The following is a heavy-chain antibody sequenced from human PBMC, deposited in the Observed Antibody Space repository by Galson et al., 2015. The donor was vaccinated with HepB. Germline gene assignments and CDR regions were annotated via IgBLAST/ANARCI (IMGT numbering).Heavy chain of an antibody. CDR1: GYTFTAYY. CDR3: ARDFGPEATYQWGDGVDV. CDR2: MNPKTGDT. D-gene: IGHD3-3*01. V-gene: IGHV1-2*02. J-gene: IGHJ6*02. Sequence: SVKVSCKASGYTFTAYYMHWVRQAPGQGLEWMGWMNPKTGDTTYAQKFQGRVTMTRDTSISTAYMELSRLTSDDTAVYYCARDFGPEATYQWGDGVDVWGQGTLVTVSS.